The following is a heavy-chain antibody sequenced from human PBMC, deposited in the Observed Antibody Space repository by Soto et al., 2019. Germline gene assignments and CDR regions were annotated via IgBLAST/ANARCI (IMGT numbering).Heavy chain of an antibody. J-gene: IGHJ6*02. CDR3: ARANPTYSRYYDILTGHYGMDV. V-gene: IGHV3-33*01. CDR2: IWYDGSNK. D-gene: IGHD3-9*01. CDR1: GFTFSSYG. Sequence: GGSLRLSCAASGFTFSSYGMHWVRQAPGKGLEWVAVIWYDGSNKYYADSVKGRFTISRDNSKNTLYLQMNSLRAEDTAVYYCARANPTYSRYYDILTGHYGMDVWGQGTTVTVSS.